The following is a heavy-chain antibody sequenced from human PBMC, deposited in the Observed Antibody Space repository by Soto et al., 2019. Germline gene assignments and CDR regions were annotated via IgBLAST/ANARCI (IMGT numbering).Heavy chain of an antibody. V-gene: IGHV4-39*01. J-gene: IGHJ5*02. D-gene: IGHD3-10*01. CDR2: IYYSGST. CDR1: GGSISTSGYY. Sequence: SETLSLTCNVSGGSISTSGYYWGWLRQPPGKGLEWIASIYYSGSTYYNPSLKSRVTIAAHTSKNQISLKLSSADVADTAVYYCARHIYYYLTWGQGTLVTVS. CDR3: ARHIYYYLT.